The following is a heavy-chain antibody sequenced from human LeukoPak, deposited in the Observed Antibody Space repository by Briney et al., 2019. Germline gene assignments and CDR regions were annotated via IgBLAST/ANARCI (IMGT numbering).Heavy chain of an antibody. CDR1: GFTFSSYG. CDR3: ARDLHVGDYVGY. J-gene: IGHJ4*02. V-gene: IGHV3-33*01. CDR2: IWYDGSNK. D-gene: IGHD1-26*01. Sequence: GRSLRLSCAASGFTFSSYGMHWVRQAPGKGLEWVAVIWYDGSNKYYADSVKGRFTISRDNSKNTLYLQMNSLRAEDTAVYYCARDLHVGDYVGYWGQGTLVTVSS.